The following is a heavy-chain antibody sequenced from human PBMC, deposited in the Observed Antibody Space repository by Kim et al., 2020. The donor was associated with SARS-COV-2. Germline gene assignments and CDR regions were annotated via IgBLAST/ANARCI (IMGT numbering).Heavy chain of an antibody. CDR2: ISSSSSYI. CDR1: GFTFSSYS. D-gene: IGHD3-10*01. J-gene: IGHJ4*02. Sequence: GGSLRLSCAASGFTFSSYSMNWVRQAPGKGLEWVSSISSSSSYIYYADSVKGRFTISRDNAKNSLYLQMNSLRAEDTAVYYCGLTGRLWFGEGSTGRDYWGQGTLVTVSS. V-gene: IGHV3-21*01. CDR3: GLTGRLWFGEGSTGRDY.